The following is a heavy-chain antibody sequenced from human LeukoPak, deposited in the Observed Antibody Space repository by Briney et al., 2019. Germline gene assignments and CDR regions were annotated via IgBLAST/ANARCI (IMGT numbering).Heavy chain of an antibody. CDR3: ARVRGSGSYYAAFDI. V-gene: IGHV1-46*01. CDR1: GYTFTSYY. CDR2: INPSGGST. D-gene: IGHD3-10*01. Sequence: ASVKVSCKASGYTFTSYYMHWVRQAPGQGLEWMGIINPSGGSTSYAQKLQGRVTMTRDTSTSTVYMELSSLRSEDTAVYYCARVRGSGSYYAAFDIWGQGTMVTVSS. J-gene: IGHJ3*02.